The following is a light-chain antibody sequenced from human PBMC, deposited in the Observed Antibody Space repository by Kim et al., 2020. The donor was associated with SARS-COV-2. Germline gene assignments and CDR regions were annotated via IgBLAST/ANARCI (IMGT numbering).Light chain of an antibody. CDR3: QQYYSTPWT. V-gene: IGKV4-1*01. J-gene: IGKJ1*01. CDR2: WAA. CDR1: QSVLYSSHNKNY. Sequence: TTINCKCSQSVLYSSHNKNYLAWYQQKQGQPPKLLIYWAATREAGVPDRFSGSGSGTDFTLTISSLQAEDVAVYYCQQYYSTPWTFGQGTKVEIK.